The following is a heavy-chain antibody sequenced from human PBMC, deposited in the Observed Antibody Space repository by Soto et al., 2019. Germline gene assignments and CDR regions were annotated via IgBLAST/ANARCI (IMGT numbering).Heavy chain of an antibody. J-gene: IGHJ4*02. CDR3: ARGREIFGAVTPFEY. Sequence: QVQLQQWGAGLPKPSETLSLTCAVYGAPFSGYYWTWIRQPPGKGLEWIGAINHTGSTKYNPSLKSRVTISLDTSKNQFSLSLRSVTAADTAVYYCARGREIFGAVTPFEYWGQGTQVAVS. CDR1: GAPFSGYY. D-gene: IGHD3-3*01. CDR2: INHTGST. V-gene: IGHV4-34*02.